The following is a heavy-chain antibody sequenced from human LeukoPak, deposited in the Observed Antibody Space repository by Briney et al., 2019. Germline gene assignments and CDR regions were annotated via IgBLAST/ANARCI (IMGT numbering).Heavy chain of an antibody. V-gene: IGHV4-4*07. CDR3: ARGTYYDFWSGTDAFDI. D-gene: IGHD3-3*01. Sequence: TSETLSLTCTVSGGSISSYYWSWIRQPAGKGLEWIGRIYTSGSTNYNPSLKSRVTMSVDTSKNQFSLKLSSVTAADTAVYYCARGTYYDFWSGTDAFDIWGQGTMVTVSS. CDR1: GGSISSYY. J-gene: IGHJ3*02. CDR2: IYTSGST.